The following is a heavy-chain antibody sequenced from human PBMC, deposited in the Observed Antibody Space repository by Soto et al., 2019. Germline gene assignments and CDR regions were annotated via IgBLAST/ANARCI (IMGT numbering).Heavy chain of an antibody. V-gene: IGHV1-69*13. D-gene: IGHD3-10*01. J-gene: IGHJ6*02. CDR1: GGTFSSYA. Sequence: GASVKVSCKASGGTFSSYAISWVRQAPGQGLEWRGGIIPIFGTANYAQKFQGRVTITADESTSTAYMELSSLRSEDTAVYYCARSMVRGVITYYYYGMDVWGQGTTVTVS. CDR2: IIPIFGTA. CDR3: ARSMVRGVITYYYYGMDV.